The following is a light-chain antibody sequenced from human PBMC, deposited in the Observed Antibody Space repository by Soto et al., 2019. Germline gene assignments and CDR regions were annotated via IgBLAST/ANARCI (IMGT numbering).Light chain of an antibody. J-gene: IGKJ1*01. CDR1: QSISSSY. CDR3: QNYGSSPWT. CDR2: GAS. V-gene: IGKV3-20*01. Sequence: EIVLTQSPGTLSLSPGERATLSCRASQSISSSYLAWYQQKPGQAPRLLIYGASSRAAGIPDTFTGGGSGTDFTLTISRLEPEDFAVYYCQNYGSSPWTFGQGTKVEIK.